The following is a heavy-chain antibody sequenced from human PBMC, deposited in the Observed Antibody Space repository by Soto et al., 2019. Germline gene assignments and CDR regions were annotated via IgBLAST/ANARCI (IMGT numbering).Heavy chain of an antibody. CDR3: AKGSAPGRPYYFDS. J-gene: IGHJ4*02. CDR1: GVTLCSYA. V-gene: IGHV3-23*01. D-gene: IGHD6-6*01. CDR2: SSGGSDGT. Sequence: PCGSLRVPFAASGVTLCSYAMTVGRQAPGKGLEWVSASSGGSDGTYYADSVKGRFTIFRDNSKNTLYLQMNSLRVEDTGTYYCAKGSAPGRPYYFDSWGQESLVTVSS.